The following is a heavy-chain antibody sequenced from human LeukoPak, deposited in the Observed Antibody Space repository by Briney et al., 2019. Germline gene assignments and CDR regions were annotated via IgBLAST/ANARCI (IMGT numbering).Heavy chain of an antibody. J-gene: IGHJ3*02. D-gene: IGHD3-22*01. CDR3: ARDDDYDRSSHTKRDNAFDI. CDR1: GGSISSGDYY. V-gene: IGHV4-30-4*08. CDR2: IYYSGST. Sequence: SQTLSLTCTVSGGSISSGDYYWSWIHQPPGKGLEWIGYIYYSGSTYYNPSLKSRITISVDTSKNQFSLKLSSVTAADTAEYYSARDDDYDRSSHTKRDNAFDIWGQGTMVTVSS.